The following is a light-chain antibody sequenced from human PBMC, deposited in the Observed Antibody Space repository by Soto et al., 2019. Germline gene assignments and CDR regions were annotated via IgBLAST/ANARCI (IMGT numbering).Light chain of an antibody. J-gene: IGKJ1*01. CDR1: QGISSY. V-gene: IGKV1-9*01. CDR3: QHYNTYPWM. CDR2: AAS. Sequence: DIQLTQSPSFLSASVGDRVTITCRASQGISSYLAWYQQKPGKAPKLLIYAASTLQSGVPSRFSGSGSGTEFTLTISSLQPGDFATYYCQHYNTYPWMFGQGTKVDIK.